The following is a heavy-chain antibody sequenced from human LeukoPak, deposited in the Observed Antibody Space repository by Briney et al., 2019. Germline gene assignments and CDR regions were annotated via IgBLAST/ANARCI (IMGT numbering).Heavy chain of an antibody. CDR1: GFTFSSYA. Sequence: PGGSLRLSCAASGFTFSSYAMSWVRQAPGKGLEWVSAIRGRGGSTYYADSVKGRFTISRDNSKNTLYLQMNSLRAEDTAVYYCARGRYCGGDCYGAGAQFDYWGQGTLVTVSS. V-gene: IGHV3-23*01. D-gene: IGHD2-21*02. CDR2: IRGRGGST. J-gene: IGHJ4*02. CDR3: ARGRYCGGDCYGAGAQFDY.